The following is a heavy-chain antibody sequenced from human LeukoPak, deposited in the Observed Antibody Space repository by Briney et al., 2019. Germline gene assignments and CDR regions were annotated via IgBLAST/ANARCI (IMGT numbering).Heavy chain of an antibody. D-gene: IGHD2-2*02. CDR1: GGSISSHY. V-gene: IGHV4-59*11. Sequence: IPSETLSLTCTVSGGSISSHYWSWIRQPPGKGLEWIEYIYYTGRTNYKPSLRSRVTISVDTSKNQFSLKLNSATAADTAMYYCARGPGSSGYCSTTICYTDAFDVWGQGTMVTVSS. J-gene: IGHJ3*01. CDR2: IYYTGRT. CDR3: ARGPGSSGYCSTTICYTDAFDV.